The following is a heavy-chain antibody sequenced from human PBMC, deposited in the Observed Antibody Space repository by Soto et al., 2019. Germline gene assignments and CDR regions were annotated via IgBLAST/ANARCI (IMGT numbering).Heavy chain of an antibody. CDR2: ISYDGSNR. Sequence: QVHLLESGGGVVQPGGSLRLSCAASGDSGFSFSSYGIHWVRQAPGKGLEWVSVISYDGSNRNFADSVKGRFAVSRDDAMHTVYLQMNALRPEDTAVYYCAKDRMVRSYYYGMDVWGQGTTVTVSS. CDR3: AKDRMVRSYYYGMDV. CDR1: GDSGFSFSSYG. J-gene: IGHJ6*02. V-gene: IGHV3-30*18. D-gene: IGHD5-18*01.